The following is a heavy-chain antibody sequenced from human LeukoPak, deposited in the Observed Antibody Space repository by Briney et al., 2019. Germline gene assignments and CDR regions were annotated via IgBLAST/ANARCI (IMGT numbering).Heavy chain of an antibody. Sequence: AGGSLRLSCAASGFTISSYSMSWVRQAPGKGLEWVSSISSSSSYIYYADSVKGRFTISRDNAKNSLYLQMNSLRAEDTAVYYCARQGATGTLLDYWGQGTLVTVSS. V-gene: IGHV3-21*01. D-gene: IGHD1-26*01. CDR1: GFTISSYS. J-gene: IGHJ4*02. CDR3: ARQGATGTLLDY. CDR2: ISSSSSYI.